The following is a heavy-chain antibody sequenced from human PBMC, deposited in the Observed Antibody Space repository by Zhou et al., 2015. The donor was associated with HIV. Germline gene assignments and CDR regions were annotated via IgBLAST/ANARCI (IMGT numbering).Heavy chain of an antibody. V-gene: IGHV1-69*01. CDR1: GGTFSSYA. CDR2: IIPIFGTA. J-gene: IGHJ4*02. Sequence: QVQLVQSGAEVKKPGSSVKVSCKASGGTFSSYAISWVRQAPGQGLEWMGGIIPIFGTANYAQKFQGRVTITADESTSTAYMELSSLRSEDTAVYYCARVNIGYSYGYISAYYFDYWGQGTLVTVSS. CDR3: ARVNIGYSYGYISAYYFDY. D-gene: IGHD5-18*01.